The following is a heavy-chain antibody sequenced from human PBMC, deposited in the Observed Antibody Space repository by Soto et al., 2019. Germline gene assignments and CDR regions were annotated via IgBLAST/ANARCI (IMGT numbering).Heavy chain of an antibody. CDR3: ASIDCRGNDCYSAFDI. D-gene: IGHD2-21*02. CDR2: IYPGDSDT. V-gene: IGHV5-51*01. CDR1: GHRFSSYW. J-gene: IGHJ3*02. Sequence: EVQLVQSGAEVKKPGESLKISCKCSGHRFSSYWIGWVRQMPGKGLEWMGIIYPGDSDTRYSRSFQGQVTISADKSISTAYLQWDSLKASDTAIYYCASIDCRGNDCYSAFDIWGQGTMVIVSA.